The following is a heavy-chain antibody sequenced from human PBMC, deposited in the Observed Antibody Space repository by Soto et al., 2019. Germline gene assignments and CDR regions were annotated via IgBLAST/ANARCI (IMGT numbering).Heavy chain of an antibody. J-gene: IGHJ4*02. CDR3: TREANECSSTNWHIDY. Sequence: ASVKVSCKTSGYTFTGYYTHWVRQTPGQGLEWMGWINPNSGDTHYAQKFQGRVTMTRDMSISTAYLELSRLRSDDTAMYYCTREANECSSTNWHIDYWGQGTLVTVSS. CDR2: INPNSGDT. V-gene: IGHV1-2*02. CDR1: GYTFTGYY. D-gene: IGHD2-2*01.